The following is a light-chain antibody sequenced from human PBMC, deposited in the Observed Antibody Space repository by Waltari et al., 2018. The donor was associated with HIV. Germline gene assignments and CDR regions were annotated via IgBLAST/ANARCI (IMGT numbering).Light chain of an antibody. CDR2: DVS. CDR1: SSDVGGYNS. V-gene: IGLV2-14*01. Sequence: QSALTQPASVSGSPGQSITISCTGTSSDVGGYNSVSWYQQHPGKAPILMIFDVSNRPSGVANRFSGYKSGNTASLTISGLQAEDEADYYCSSYTSSSTVVFGGGTKVTVL. CDR3: SSYTSSSTVV. J-gene: IGLJ2*01.